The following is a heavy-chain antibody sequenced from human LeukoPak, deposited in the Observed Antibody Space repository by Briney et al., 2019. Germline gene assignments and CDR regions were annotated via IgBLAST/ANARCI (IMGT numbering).Heavy chain of an antibody. CDR3: ASPIAVAGTGFDY. Sequence: PPETLSLTCTVSGGSISSSSYYWGWIRQPPGKGLEWIGSIYYSGSTYYNPSLKSRVTISVDTSKNQFSLKLSSVTAADTAVYYCASPIAVAGTGFDYWGQGTLVTVSS. D-gene: IGHD6-19*01. J-gene: IGHJ4*02. CDR2: IYYSGST. CDR1: GGSISSSSYY. V-gene: IGHV4-39*01.